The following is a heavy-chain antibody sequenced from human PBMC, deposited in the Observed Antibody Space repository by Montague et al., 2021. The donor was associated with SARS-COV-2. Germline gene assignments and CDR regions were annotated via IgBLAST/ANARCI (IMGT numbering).Heavy chain of an antibody. J-gene: IGHJ4*02. CDR2: IYYNTGNT. V-gene: IGHV4-59*01. Sequence: SETLSPTCSVSGGSISDYYWNWIRQPPGKGLEWIGYIYYNTGNTNCNPSLQSRVTISLDTSKNQFSLNLRSVTAADTALYFCARGTGYDYYFDCWGLGTLVTVSS. D-gene: IGHD5-12*01. CDR3: ARGTGYDYYFDC. CDR1: GGSISDYY.